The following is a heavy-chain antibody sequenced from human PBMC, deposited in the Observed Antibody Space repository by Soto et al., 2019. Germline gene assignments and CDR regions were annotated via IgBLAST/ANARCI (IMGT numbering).Heavy chain of an antibody. J-gene: IGHJ4*02. D-gene: IGHD3-10*01. Sequence: GSLRLSCLASGIAFGSLAMSWVRQAPGEGLEWVSTITDTGGDTKYADSVRGRFTMSRDNSKKTLYLQMNSLRVEDSALYYCARGSTDSYPGSRIFDFWGRGTLVTVSS. CDR2: ITDTGGDT. CDR3: ARGSTDSYPGSRIFDF. V-gene: IGHV3-23*01. CDR1: GIAFGSLA.